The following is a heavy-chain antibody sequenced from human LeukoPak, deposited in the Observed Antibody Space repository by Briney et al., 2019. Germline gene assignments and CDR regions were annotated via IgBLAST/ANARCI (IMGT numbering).Heavy chain of an antibody. CDR2: IKEDGSEK. CDR3: AKAGAVVVVAAKYFDY. Sequence: PGGSLRLSCAPSGFTFSHYWMSWVRQAPGKGLEWVANIKEDGSEKDYVDSVKGRFTISRDNAKNTLYLQMNSLRAEDTAVYYCAKAGAVVVVAAKYFDYWGQGTLVTVSS. CDR1: GFTFSHYW. J-gene: IGHJ4*02. V-gene: IGHV3-7*03. D-gene: IGHD2-15*01.